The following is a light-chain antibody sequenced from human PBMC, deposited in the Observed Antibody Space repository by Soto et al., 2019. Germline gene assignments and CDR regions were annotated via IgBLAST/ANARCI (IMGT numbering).Light chain of an antibody. J-gene: IGKJ1*01. CDR1: QSISDT. CDR3: QEYNTWPCT. Sequence: EIVMTQSPATLSVSPGGRATLSCRASQSISDTLAWYQQKLGQAPRVLIYGASTRATGIPARFTGSGSGTEFILTITSLQSEDSAVYYCQEYNTWPCTFGQGTKVDIK. CDR2: GAS. V-gene: IGKV3-15*01.